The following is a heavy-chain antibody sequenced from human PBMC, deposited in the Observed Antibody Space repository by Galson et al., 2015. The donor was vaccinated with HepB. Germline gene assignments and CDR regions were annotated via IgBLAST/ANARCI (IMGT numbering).Heavy chain of an antibody. V-gene: IGHV3-30-3*01. J-gene: IGHJ5*02. CDR2: ISRDGSNK. Sequence: SLRLSCAASGFTFSTFAMQWVRQAPGKGLEWVAVISRDGSNKDYADSVKGRFTSSRDNSKNTVYLQMNSLEAEDTAVYYCAKDIRAYEREWYGWFDPWGQGTLVTVSS. CDR3: AKDIRAYEREWYGWFDP. CDR1: GFTFSTFA. D-gene: IGHD3-3*01.